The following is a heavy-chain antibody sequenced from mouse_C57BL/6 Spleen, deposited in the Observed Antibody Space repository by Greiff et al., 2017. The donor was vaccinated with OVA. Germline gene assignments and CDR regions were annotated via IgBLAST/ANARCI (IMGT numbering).Heavy chain of an antibody. CDR1: TSYW. CDR3: ARKTGTWYFDC. J-gene: IGHJ2*01. D-gene: IGHD4-1*01. CDR2: IDPSDSYT. V-gene: IGHV1-50*01. Sequence: QVQLQQPGAELVKPGASVKLSFTSYWMQWVKQRPGQGLEWIGEIDPSDSYTNYNQKFKGTATLTVVTSSSTAYMRLSSLASEDSAVDDCARKTGTWYFDCWGQGTTLTVSS.